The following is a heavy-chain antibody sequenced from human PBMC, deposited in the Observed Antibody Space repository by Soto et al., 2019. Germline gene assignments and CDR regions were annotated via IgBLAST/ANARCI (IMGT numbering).Heavy chain of an antibody. V-gene: IGHV3-23*01. CDR1: GFTFSSYA. D-gene: IGHD6-19*01. CDR2: ISGSGGST. CDR3: AKVDSSGWNYFDY. J-gene: IGHJ4*02. Sequence: GGSLRLSCAASGFTFSSYAMSWVRQAPGKGLEWVSAISGSGGSTYYADSVKGRFTISRDNPKNTLYLQMNSLRAEDTAVYYCAKVDSSGWNYFDYWGQGTLVTVSS.